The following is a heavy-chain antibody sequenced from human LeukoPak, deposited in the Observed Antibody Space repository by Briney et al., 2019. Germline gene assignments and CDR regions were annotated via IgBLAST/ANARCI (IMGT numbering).Heavy chain of an antibody. CDR3: GTFYSGIVGATDY. CDR2: IYPGDSDT. J-gene: IGHJ4*02. Sequence: KXSGYSFTSYWIGWVRQMPGKGLEWMGIIYPGDSDTRYSPSFQGQVNISADKSISTAYLQWSSIKAQDTAMYYCGTFYSGIVGATDYWGQGTLVTVSS. CDR1: GYSFTSYW. D-gene: IGHD1-26*01. V-gene: IGHV5-51*01.